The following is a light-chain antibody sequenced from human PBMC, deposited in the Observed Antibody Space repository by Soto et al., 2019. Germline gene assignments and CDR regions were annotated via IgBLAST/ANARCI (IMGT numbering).Light chain of an antibody. CDR1: SSNIGATYD. V-gene: IGLV1-40*01. Sequence: QSVLTQPPSVSGAPGQRVTISCTGSSSNIGATYDVQWYQQLPGTAPKLLIYGNSNRPSGVPDRFSGSKSGTSASLAITGLQADDEAEYYCQSYDSSLSAHYVFGPGTKLTVL. CDR2: GNS. J-gene: IGLJ1*01. CDR3: QSYDSSLSAHYV.